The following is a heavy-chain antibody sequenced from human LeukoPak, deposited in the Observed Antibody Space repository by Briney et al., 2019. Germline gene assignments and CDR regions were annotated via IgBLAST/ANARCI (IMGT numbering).Heavy chain of an antibody. D-gene: IGHD4-23*01. V-gene: IGHV1-69*13. CDR2: IIPIFGTA. CDR1: GYTFTGYY. J-gene: IGHJ4*02. CDR3: AKWVYGGYYFDY. Sequence: SVKVSCKASGYTFTGYYMHWVRQAPGQGLEWMGGIIPIFGTANYAQKFQGRVTITADESTSTAYMELSSLRSEDTAVYYCAKWVYGGYYFDYWGQGTLVTVSS.